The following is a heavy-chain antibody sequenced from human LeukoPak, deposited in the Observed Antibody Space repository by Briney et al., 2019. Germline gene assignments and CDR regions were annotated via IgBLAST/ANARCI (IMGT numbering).Heavy chain of an antibody. D-gene: IGHD4-17*01. Sequence: PGGSLRLSCAASGFIASSNYMSWVRQVPGKGLEWVSVIYSGGSTYYADSVKGRFTISRDNSKNTLYLQMNSLRAEDTAVYYCARESTYGDYDAFGAFDIWGQGTMVTVSS. CDR1: GFIASSNY. CDR2: IYSGGST. CDR3: ARESTYGDYDAFGAFDI. V-gene: IGHV3-66*01. J-gene: IGHJ3*02.